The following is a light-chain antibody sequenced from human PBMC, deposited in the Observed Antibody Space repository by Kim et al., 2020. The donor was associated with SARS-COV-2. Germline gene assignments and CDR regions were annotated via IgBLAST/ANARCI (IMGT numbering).Light chain of an antibody. Sequence: QSVLTQPPSVSGTSGQTITIACSGRSASIGTNHVCWYQQVPGTAPKLLIYADNQRPSGVPDRFSGSKSGTSVSLAIRGLRSEDEALYFCAAFDDTLRGQMFGGGTQLTVL. J-gene: IGLJ3*02. CDR2: ADN. CDR1: SASIGTNH. CDR3: AAFDDTLRGQM. V-gene: IGLV1-47*02.